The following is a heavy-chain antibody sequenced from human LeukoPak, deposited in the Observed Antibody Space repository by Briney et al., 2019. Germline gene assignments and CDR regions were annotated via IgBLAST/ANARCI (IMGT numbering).Heavy chain of an antibody. CDR3: ARGSVGATTGSQFDY. D-gene: IGHD1-26*01. CDR2: INHSGST. CDR1: GGSISSGSYY. Sequence: PSQTLSLTCTVSGGSISSGSYYWSWIRQPPGKGLEWIGEINHSGSTNYNPSLKSRVTISVDTSKNQFSLKLSSVTAADTAVYYCARGSVGATTGSQFDYWGQGTLVTVSS. J-gene: IGHJ4*02. V-gene: IGHV4-31*03.